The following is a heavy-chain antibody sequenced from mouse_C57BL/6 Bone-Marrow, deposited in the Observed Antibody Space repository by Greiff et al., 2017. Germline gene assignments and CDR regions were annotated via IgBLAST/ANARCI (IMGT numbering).Heavy chain of an antibody. V-gene: IGHV5-16*01. J-gene: IGHJ1*03. Sequence: EVKLVESEGGLVQPGSSMKLSCTASGFTFSDYYMAWVRQVPEKGLEWVANINYDGSSTYYLDSLKSRFIISRDNAKNILYLRMSSLKSEDTATYYCARERNWDWYFDVWGTGTTVTVSS. CDR2: INYDGSST. D-gene: IGHD4-1*01. CDR1: GFTFSDYY. CDR3: ARERNWDWYFDV.